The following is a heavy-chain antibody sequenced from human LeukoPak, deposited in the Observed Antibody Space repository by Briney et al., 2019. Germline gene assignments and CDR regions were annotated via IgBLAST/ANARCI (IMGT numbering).Heavy chain of an antibody. CDR3: TRKERSSGWYGY. Sequence: GGSLRLSCAASGFTFSSYWMSWFRQAPGKGLEWVGFIRSKAYGGTTEYAASVKGRFTISRDDSKSIAYLQMNSLKTEDTAVYYCTRKERSSGWYGYWGQGTLVTVSS. J-gene: IGHJ4*02. CDR2: IRSKAYGGTT. D-gene: IGHD6-19*01. V-gene: IGHV3-49*03. CDR1: GFTFSSYW.